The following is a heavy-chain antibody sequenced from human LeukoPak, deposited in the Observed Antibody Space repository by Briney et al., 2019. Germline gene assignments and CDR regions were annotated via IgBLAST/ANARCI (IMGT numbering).Heavy chain of an antibody. CDR1: GFTFSSYA. CDR3: AKGVEYSSSFTHRYYYYYGMDV. CDR2: ISGSGGST. V-gene: IGHV3-23*01. Sequence: PGGSLRLSCAASGFTFSSYAMSWVRQAPGKGLEWVSAISGSGGSTYYADSVKGRFTISRDNSKNTLYLQMNSLRAENTAVYYCAKGVEYSSSFTHRYYYYYGMDVWGQGTTVTVSS. D-gene: IGHD6-6*01. J-gene: IGHJ6*02.